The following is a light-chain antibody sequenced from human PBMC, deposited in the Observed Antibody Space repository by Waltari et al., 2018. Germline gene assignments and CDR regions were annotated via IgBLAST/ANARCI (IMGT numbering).Light chain of an antibody. V-gene: IGLV2-14*01. CDR2: VVS. J-gene: IGLJ1*01. CDR1: SSDVGGYNY. Sequence: QSALTQPASVSGSPVPSITISCTGTSSDVGGYNYVSWYQQHPGKAPKRMIYVVSKRPSGVSNRFSGSKSGNTDSLTISGLKAEDEADYYCSSYTSSSTYVYGTGTKFTVL. CDR3: SSYTSSSTYV.